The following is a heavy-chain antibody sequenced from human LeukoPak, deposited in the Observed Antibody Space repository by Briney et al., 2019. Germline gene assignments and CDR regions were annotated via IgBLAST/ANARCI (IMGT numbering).Heavy chain of an antibody. Sequence: ASVKVSCKASGYTFTSYDINWVRQATGQGLEWMGWMNPNSGNTGYAQKFQGRVTITRNTSISTAYMELSSLRSEDTAVCHCARAPTSTSGWFNYYYYYMDVWGKGTTVTVSS. CDR2: MNPNSGNT. CDR1: GYTFTSYD. CDR3: ARAPTSTSGWFNYYYYYMDV. J-gene: IGHJ6*03. D-gene: IGHD6-19*01. V-gene: IGHV1-8*03.